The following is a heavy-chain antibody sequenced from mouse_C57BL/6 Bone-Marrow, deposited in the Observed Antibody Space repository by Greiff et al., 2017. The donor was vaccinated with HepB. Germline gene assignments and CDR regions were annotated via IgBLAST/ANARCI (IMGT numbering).Heavy chain of an antibody. CDR1: GYTFTSYG. D-gene: IGHD2-4*01. Sequence: LQESGAELARPGASVKLSCKASGYTFTSYGISWVKQRTGQGLEWIGEIYPRSGNTYYNEKFKGKATLTADKSSSTAYMELRSLTSEDSAVYFCARGDYDGYYFDYWGQGTTLTVSS. CDR2: IYPRSGNT. CDR3: ARGDYDGYYFDY. J-gene: IGHJ2*01. V-gene: IGHV1-81*01.